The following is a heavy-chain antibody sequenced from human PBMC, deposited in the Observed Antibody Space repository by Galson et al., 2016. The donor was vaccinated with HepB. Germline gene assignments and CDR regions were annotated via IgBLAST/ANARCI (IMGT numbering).Heavy chain of an antibody. D-gene: IGHD5-24*01. CDR3: ARGSARDAYNFDPNYFDY. CDR1: GGSFNAYY. V-gene: IGHV4-34*01. Sequence: ETLSLTCAVSGGSFNAYYWTWIRQPPGKGLEWIGEIKHSGRTNYNPSLKSRVTMSVGTSKKQFSVKLTSVTAADTAVYYCARGSARDAYNFDPNYFDYWGQGTLVTVSS. J-gene: IGHJ4*02. CDR2: IKHSGRT.